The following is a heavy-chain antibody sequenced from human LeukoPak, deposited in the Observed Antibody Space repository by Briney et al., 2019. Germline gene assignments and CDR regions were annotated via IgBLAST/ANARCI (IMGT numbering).Heavy chain of an antibody. J-gene: IGHJ6*02. V-gene: IGHV3-30*18. CDR3: AKEAGTTGFHYYYGMDV. CDR2: TSYGGSNK. Sequence: PGGSLRLSCAASGFTFSSYGMHWVRQAPGKGLEWVAVTSYGGSNKYYADSVKGRFTISRDNSKNTLYLQMNSLRAEDTAVYYCAKEAGTTGFHYYYGMDVWGQGTTVTVSS. CDR1: GFTFSSYG. D-gene: IGHD1-1*01.